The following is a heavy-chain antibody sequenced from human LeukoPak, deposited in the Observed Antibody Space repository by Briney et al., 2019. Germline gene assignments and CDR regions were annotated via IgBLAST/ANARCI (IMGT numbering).Heavy chain of an antibody. D-gene: IGHD3-22*01. V-gene: IGHV4-59*08. Sequence: SETLSLTCTVSGGSISSYYWSWTRQPPGKGLEWIGYIYYSGSTNYNPSLKSRVTISVDTSKNQFSLKLSSVTAADTAVYYCARTYDTSGSPFDYWGQGTLVTVSS. CDR2: IYYSGST. CDR3: ARTYDTSGSPFDY. J-gene: IGHJ4*02. CDR1: GGSISSYY.